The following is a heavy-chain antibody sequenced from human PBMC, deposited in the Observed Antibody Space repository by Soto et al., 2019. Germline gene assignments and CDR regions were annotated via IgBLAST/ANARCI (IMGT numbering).Heavy chain of an antibody. Sequence: ASVKVSCKASGYTFTTYYIHWVRQAPGQGLEWMGLINIGSGSTNYAQKFQGRVSMTRDTSTTTVYMELSSLRSEDTAVYYCARMFKLDGNSYGSMDVWGQGTTATVSS. CDR1: GYTFTTYY. CDR3: ARMFKLDGNSYGSMDV. CDR2: INIGSGST. J-gene: IGHJ6*02. D-gene: IGHD4-17*01. V-gene: IGHV1-46*01.